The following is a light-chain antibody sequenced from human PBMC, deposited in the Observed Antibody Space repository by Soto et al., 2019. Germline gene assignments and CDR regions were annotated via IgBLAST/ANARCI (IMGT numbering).Light chain of an antibody. CDR3: QQYNNWPPIT. CDR1: QSVSSN. Sequence: EIVMTQSPATLSVSPGERATLSCRASQSVSSNLAWYQQKPGQAPRLLIYGASTSATGSPALFSGSGCGTEFTLTISSLQSEDFAVYYCQQYNNWPPITFGQGTKLEIK. J-gene: IGKJ2*01. V-gene: IGKV3-15*01. CDR2: GAS.